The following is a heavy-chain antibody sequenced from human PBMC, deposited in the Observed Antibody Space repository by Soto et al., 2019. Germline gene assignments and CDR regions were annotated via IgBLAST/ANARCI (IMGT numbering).Heavy chain of an antibody. CDR1: GGSISSSSYY. CDR2: IYYSGST. D-gene: IGHD2-2*01. V-gene: IGHV4-39*01. CDR3: ARLTPRAAGIVVVPLQKKDNRYGMDV. Sequence: QLQRQESGPGLVKPSETLSLTCTVSGGSISSSSYYWGWIRQPPGKGLEWIGSIYYSGSTCYNPSLKSRVTISVDTSKNQFSLKLSSVPAADTAVYYCARLTPRAAGIVVVPLQKKDNRYGMDVWGQGTTVTVSS. J-gene: IGHJ6*02.